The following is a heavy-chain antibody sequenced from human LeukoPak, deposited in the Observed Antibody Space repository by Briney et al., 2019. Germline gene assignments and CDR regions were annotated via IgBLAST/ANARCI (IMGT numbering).Heavy chain of an antibody. D-gene: IGHD3-22*01. CDR1: GGSIRNYF. V-gene: IGHV4-59*08. J-gene: IGHJ4*02. Sequence: PSETLSLTCTVSGGSIRNYFCNWLRQPPGKGLEWIGNIYYTGSTNYNPSLKSRVTISVDTSKNEFSLQLSSVTAADTAVYYCARTYYDSDYWGQGTLVTVSS. CDR2: IYYTGST. CDR3: ARTYYDSDY.